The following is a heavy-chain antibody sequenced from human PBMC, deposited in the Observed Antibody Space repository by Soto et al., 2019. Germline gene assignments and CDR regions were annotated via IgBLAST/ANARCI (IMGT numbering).Heavy chain of an antibody. CDR1: GFTVSSNY. CDR2: IYSGGST. J-gene: IGHJ1*01. Sequence: EVQLVESGGGLIQPGGSLRLSCAASGFTVSSNYMSWVRQAPGKGLEWVSVIYSGGSTYYADSVKGRFTISRDNSKNTLSLQMNRLRSEDTAVYSCARARVESRSPEYFQHWGQGTLVTVSS. D-gene: IGHD2-15*01. V-gene: IGHV3-53*01. CDR3: ARARVESRSPEYFQH.